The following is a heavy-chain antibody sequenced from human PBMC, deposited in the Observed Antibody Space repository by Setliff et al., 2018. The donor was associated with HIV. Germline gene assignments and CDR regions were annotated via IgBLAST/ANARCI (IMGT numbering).Heavy chain of an antibody. CDR3: AKDPRAAVATICDY. CDR1: GFTFSSDA. V-gene: IGHV3-23*01. J-gene: IGHJ4*02. D-gene: IGHD5-12*01. CDR2: SSGSGGST. Sequence: GGSLRLSCAASGFTFSSDAMSWVRQAPGKGLEWVSASSGSGGSTYYADSVKGRFTISRDNSKNTLYLQMNSLRAEDTAVYYCAKDPRAAVATICDYWGQGTLVTVSS.